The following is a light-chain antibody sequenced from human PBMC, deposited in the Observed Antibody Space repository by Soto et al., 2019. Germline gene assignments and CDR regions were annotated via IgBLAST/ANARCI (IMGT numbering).Light chain of an antibody. CDR2: WAS. Sequence: DIVMTQFPDSLTVPLGERATINCKSSQSVLYSSNNKSYLAWYQHKPGQPPKVLIYWASTRESGVADRFSGSGSGTDFTLTLSSLQADDVAVYYCQQYYTTPYTFGQGTKLEIK. CDR1: QSVLYSSNNKSY. CDR3: QQYYTTPYT. V-gene: IGKV4-1*01. J-gene: IGKJ2*01.